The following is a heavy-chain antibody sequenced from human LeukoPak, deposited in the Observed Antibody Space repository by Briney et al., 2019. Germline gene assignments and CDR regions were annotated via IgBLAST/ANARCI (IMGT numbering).Heavy chain of an antibody. Sequence: GGSLRLSCAASGFNFSSYAMSWVRQAPGQGLEWVSAISGSGGSTYYADSMKGRFTISRDNSKNTLYLQMNSLRAEDTAVYYCAKSPAGDWLLDPWYYFDYWGQGTLVTVSS. V-gene: IGHV3-23*01. J-gene: IGHJ4*02. D-gene: IGHD3/OR15-3a*01. CDR2: ISGSGGST. CDR3: AKSPAGDWLLDPWYYFDY. CDR1: GFNFSSYA.